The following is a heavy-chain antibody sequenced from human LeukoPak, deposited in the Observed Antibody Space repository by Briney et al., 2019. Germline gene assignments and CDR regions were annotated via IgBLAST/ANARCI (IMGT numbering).Heavy chain of an antibody. J-gene: IGHJ4*02. Sequence: SETLSLTCVVSGGSVSGYYWGWIRQPPGRGLEWIGYVYYSGSTNYNPSFKSRITISVDTSRNQFSLRLSSVTAADTAVYYCARIHRYCSGGACYVLDSWGQGTLVAVSS. D-gene: IGHD2-15*01. CDR1: GGSVSGYY. CDR2: VYYSGST. CDR3: ARIHRYCSGGACYVLDS. V-gene: IGHV4-59*02.